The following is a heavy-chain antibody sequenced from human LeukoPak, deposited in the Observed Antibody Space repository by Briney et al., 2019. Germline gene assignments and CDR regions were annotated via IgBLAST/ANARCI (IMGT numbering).Heavy chain of an antibody. CDR1: GFTFSSYG. CDR2: ISSNRNTI. J-gene: IGHJ5*02. CDR3: AKDLVRDRWFGES. D-gene: IGHD3-10*01. Sequence: GGSLRLSCAASGFTFSSYGMHWVRQAPGKGLEWVSCISSNRNTIYYADSVKGRFTISRDNAKNSLYLQMNSLTVEDTAVYYCAKDLVRDRWFGESWGQGTLVTVSS. V-gene: IGHV3-48*01.